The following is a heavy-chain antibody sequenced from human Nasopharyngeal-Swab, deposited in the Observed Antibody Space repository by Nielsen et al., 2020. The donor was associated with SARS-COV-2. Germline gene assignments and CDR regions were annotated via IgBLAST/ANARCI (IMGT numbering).Heavy chain of an antibody. CDR3: ARVTYSSGWYDYYYYMDV. J-gene: IGHJ6*03. V-gene: IGHV6-1*01. CDR2: TYYRSKWYN. Sequence: SQTLSLTRAISVDRVSSNSAACNSRRQSPSRGLEWLGRTYYRSKWYNDYAVSVKSRITINPDTSKNQFSLQLNSVTPEDTAVYYCARVTYSSGWYDYYYYMDVWGKGTTVTVSS. D-gene: IGHD6-19*01. CDR1: VDRVSSNSAA.